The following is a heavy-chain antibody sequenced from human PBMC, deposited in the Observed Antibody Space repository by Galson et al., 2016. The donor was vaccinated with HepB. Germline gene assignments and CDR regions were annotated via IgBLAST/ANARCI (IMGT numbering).Heavy chain of an antibody. D-gene: IGHD5-24*01. V-gene: IGHV3-64*01. Sequence: SLRLSCAASGFTFSAYGMHWVRQAPGKGLESVAIFTSGGTKYYANSVRGRFIISRDNVNNTLDLQMGSLRTEDTAVYYCAREATPSRPSCDDVFDVWGQGTMVTVSS. CDR2: FTSGGTK. J-gene: IGHJ3*01. CDR1: GFTFSAYG. CDR3: AREATPSRPSCDDVFDV.